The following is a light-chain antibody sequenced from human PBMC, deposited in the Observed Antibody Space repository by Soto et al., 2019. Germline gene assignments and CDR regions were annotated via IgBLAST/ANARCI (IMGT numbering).Light chain of an antibody. V-gene: IGKV3-15*01. J-gene: IGKJ1*01. Sequence: EIVMTQSPATLSVSPGERATLSCRASQSVGANLAWYQQRPGQAPILLIYGASSRASGVPPRFSGSGSGTEFTLTISGLQSEDFADYYCQQYDNWPPWTFGQGTKVEIK. CDR2: GAS. CDR1: QSVGAN. CDR3: QQYDNWPPWT.